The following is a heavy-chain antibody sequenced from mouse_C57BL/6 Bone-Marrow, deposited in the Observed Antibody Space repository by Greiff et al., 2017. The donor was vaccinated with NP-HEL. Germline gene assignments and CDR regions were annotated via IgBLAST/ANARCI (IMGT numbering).Heavy chain of an antibody. D-gene: IGHD1-1*01. V-gene: IGHV1-54*01. CDR1: GYAFTNYL. Sequence: QVQLQQSGAELVRPGTSVKVSCKASGYAFTNYLIEWVKQRPGQGLEWIGVINPGSGGTNYNEKFKGKATLTADKSSSTTYMQLSSLTSEDSAVYFCAGYYYGSSYGFAYWGQGTLVTVSA. J-gene: IGHJ3*01. CDR3: AGYYYGSSYGFAY. CDR2: INPGSGGT.